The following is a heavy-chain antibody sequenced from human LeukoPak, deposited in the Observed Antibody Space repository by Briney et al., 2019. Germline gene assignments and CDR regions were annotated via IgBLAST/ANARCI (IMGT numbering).Heavy chain of an antibody. J-gene: IGHJ4*02. Sequence: ASVKVSCKASGYAFTSYDINWVRQATGQGLEWMGWMNPNSGNTGYAQKFQGRVTMTRDTSISTAYMELSRLRSDDTAVYYCARDRIIITMVRGVITLAYWGQGTLVTVSS. V-gene: IGHV1-8*01. CDR1: GYAFTSYD. CDR2: MNPNSGNT. D-gene: IGHD3-10*01. CDR3: ARDRIIITMVRGVITLAY.